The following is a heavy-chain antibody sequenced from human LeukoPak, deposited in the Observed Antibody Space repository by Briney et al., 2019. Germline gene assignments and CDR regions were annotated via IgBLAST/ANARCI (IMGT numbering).Heavy chain of an antibody. Sequence: SETLSLTCAVYGGSFGDYYWFWIRQPPGKGLEWIGEINHSGTTHYNPSLKSRVAMSLDTSRSRFSLQLSSVTAADTAVYYCGRNFDYWGQGTLVTVSS. CDR1: GGSFGDYY. V-gene: IGHV4-34*01. CDR3: GRNFDY. CDR2: INHSGTT. J-gene: IGHJ4*02.